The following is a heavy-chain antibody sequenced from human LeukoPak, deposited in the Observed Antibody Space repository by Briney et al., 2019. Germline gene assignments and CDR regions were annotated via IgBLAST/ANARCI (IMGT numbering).Heavy chain of an antibody. CDR1: GFTFSSYS. J-gene: IGHJ4*02. D-gene: IGHD3-22*01. CDR3: ARDPYYYDSSGYAFAGSDY. Sequence: GGSLRLSCAASGFTFSSYSMNWVRQAPGKGLEWVANIKQDGSEKYYVDSVKGRFTISRDNAKNSLYLQMNSLRAEDTAVYYCARDPYYYDSSGYAFAGSDYWGQGTLVTVSS. CDR2: IKQDGSEK. V-gene: IGHV3-7*01.